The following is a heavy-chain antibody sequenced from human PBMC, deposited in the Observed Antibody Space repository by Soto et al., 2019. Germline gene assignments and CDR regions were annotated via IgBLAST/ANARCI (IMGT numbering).Heavy chain of an antibody. CDR1: GFRVSDYW. J-gene: IGHJ6*02. V-gene: IGHV3-74*01. CDR3: TATPRNGMGV. Sequence: EVQLVESGGGLVQPGGSLRLACAGSGFRVSDYWMHWVRQAPGKGLVWVSRVSNEGSKEYADFVKGRFTLSKDNAKNTLYLEMDSLSGEDTALYYCTATPRNGMGVWGQGTKGTVAS. CDR2: VSNEGSK.